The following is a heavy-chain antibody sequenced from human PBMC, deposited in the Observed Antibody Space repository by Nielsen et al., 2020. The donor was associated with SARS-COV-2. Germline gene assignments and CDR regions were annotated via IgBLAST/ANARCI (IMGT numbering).Heavy chain of an antibody. CDR2: IRSKANNYAT. D-gene: IGHD6-19*01. V-gene: IGHV3-73*01. Sequence: GESLKISCAASGFSFSDSAMHWVRQASGKGLEWVGRIRSKANNYATGYAASMKGRFTISRDNAENSLSLQMNSLRAEDTAVYYCARESVTGTDAFDIWGQGTVVTVSS. CDR3: ARESVTGTDAFDI. J-gene: IGHJ3*02. CDR1: GFSFSDSA.